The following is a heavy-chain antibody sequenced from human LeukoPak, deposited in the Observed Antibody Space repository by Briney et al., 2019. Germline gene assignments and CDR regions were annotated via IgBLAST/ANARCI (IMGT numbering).Heavy chain of an antibody. D-gene: IGHD4-23*01. V-gene: IGHV4-59*01. J-gene: IGHJ4*02. CDR1: GGSISSYY. CDR2: IYYTGST. Sequence: PSEALSLTCTVSGGSISSYYWSWIRQPPGKGLEWIGYIYYTGSTNYNPSLKSRVTISVDTSKNQFSLELSSVTAADTAVYYCARVGFGNTPHPIDYWGQGTLVTVSS. CDR3: ARVGFGNTPHPIDY.